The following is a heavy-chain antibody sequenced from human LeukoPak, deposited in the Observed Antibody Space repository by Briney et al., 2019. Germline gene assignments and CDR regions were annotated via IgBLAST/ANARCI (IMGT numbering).Heavy chain of an antibody. D-gene: IGHD5-18*01. CDR1: GFTFSSYA. Sequence: GGSLRLSCAASGFTFSSYAMSWVRQAPGKGLQWVAVASSDGNRKFYADSVEGRFTVSRDNSKNTLFLQMDSLRDGDTAVYYCARAPVDSPTNYYFDYWGQGTLVTVSS. J-gene: IGHJ4*02. CDR3: ARAPVDSPTNYYFDY. V-gene: IGHV3-30-3*01. CDR2: ASSDGNRK.